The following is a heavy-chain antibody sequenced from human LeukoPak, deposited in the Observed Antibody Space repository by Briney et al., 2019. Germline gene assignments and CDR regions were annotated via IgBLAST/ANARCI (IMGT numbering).Heavy chain of an antibody. Sequence: PSETLSLTCSVSGGSISSDSWSWIRQPPGKGLEWIGYISYVGSTNYNPSLKSRVTISVDTSKTQFSLKMTSVTAADTAVYYCARLSMLGYCSGGSCSLAMDVWGKGTTVTISS. CDR1: GGSISSDS. CDR2: ISYVGST. J-gene: IGHJ6*04. D-gene: IGHD2-15*01. V-gene: IGHV4-59*08. CDR3: ARLSMLGYCSGGSCSLAMDV.